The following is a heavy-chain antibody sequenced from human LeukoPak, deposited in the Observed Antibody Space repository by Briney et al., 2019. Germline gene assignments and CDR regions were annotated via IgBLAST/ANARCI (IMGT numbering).Heavy chain of an antibody. J-gene: IGHJ4*02. CDR3: TRESGAFSPFGF. Sequence: SGTLSLTCDVSGGSIMTTNWWSWVRQPPNKGLEWIGEVHLSGATNYNPSLESRVTMSIDTSKNHLSLELTSVTAADTAMYYCTRESGAFSPFGFWGQGTLVAVSS. V-gene: IGHV4-4*02. D-gene: IGHD1-26*01. CDR1: GGSIMTTNW. CDR2: VHLSGAT.